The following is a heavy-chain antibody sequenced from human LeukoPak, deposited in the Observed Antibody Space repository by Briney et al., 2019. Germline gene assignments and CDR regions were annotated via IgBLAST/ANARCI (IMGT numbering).Heavy chain of an antibody. D-gene: IGHD3-22*01. Sequence: PSETLSLTCTVSGGSISSYYWSWIRQPPGKGLEWIGYIYYSGSTNYNPSLKSRVTISVDTSKNQFSLNLRSVTATDTAIYFCARDPDYYDPGYWGQGTLVTVSS. CDR2: IYYSGST. J-gene: IGHJ4*02. V-gene: IGHV4-59*12. CDR1: GGSISSYY. CDR3: ARDPDYYDPGY.